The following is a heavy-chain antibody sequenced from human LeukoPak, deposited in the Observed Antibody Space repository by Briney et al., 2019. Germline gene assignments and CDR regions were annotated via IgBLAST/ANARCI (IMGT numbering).Heavy chain of an antibody. J-gene: IGHJ4*02. Sequence: PSETLSLTCDVSGYSISSGYHWGWIRQPPGKGLEWIGSIHHSGSTYYNPSLKSRVTISMDTSKNQSSLKLSSVTAADTAVYYCARGETAAASNFWGQGTLVTVSS. V-gene: IGHV4-38-2*01. D-gene: IGHD6-13*01. CDR2: IHHSGST. CDR3: ARGETAAASNF. CDR1: GYSISSGYH.